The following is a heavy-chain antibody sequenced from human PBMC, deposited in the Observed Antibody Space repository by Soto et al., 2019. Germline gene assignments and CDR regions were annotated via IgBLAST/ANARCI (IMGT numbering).Heavy chain of an antibody. Sequence: SETLSLTCAVYGGSFSGYYWSWIRQPPGKGLEWIGEINHSGSTNYNPSLKSRVTISVDTSKNQFSLKLSSVTAADTAVYYCARGGIVATIRDYYYMDVWGKGTTVTVPS. CDR1: GGSFSGYY. V-gene: IGHV4-34*01. J-gene: IGHJ6*03. CDR2: INHSGST. D-gene: IGHD5-12*01. CDR3: ARGGIVATIRDYYYMDV.